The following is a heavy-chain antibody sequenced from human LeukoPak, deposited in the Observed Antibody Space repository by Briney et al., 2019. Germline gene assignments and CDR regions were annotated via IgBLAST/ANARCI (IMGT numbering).Heavy chain of an antibody. J-gene: IGHJ4*02. CDR3: ARDPPYYDFWSDDAYYFDY. CDR1: GFTFSSYS. D-gene: IGHD3-3*01. Sequence: GGSLRLSCAASGFTFSSYSMNWVRQAPGKGLEWVSYISSSSSYIYYAGSVKGRFTISRDNAKNSLYLQMNSLRAEDTAVYYCARDPPYYDFWSDDAYYFDYWGQGTLVTVSS. CDR2: ISSSSSYI. V-gene: IGHV3-21*01.